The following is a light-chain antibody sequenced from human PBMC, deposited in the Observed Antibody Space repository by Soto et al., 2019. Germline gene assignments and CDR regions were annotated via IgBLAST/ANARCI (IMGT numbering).Light chain of an antibody. Sequence: QSVLTQPYSASGTPGQRVTISCSGSSSNIGSHTLIWYQQLPGSAPSLLIYSDNQRPSGVPDRFSGSTSGTSASLAISGLQSEDEAEYYCAAWDDTLNAAVFGGGTKLTVL. J-gene: IGLJ2*01. CDR1: SSNIGSHT. V-gene: IGLV1-44*01. CDR2: SDN. CDR3: AAWDDTLNAAV.